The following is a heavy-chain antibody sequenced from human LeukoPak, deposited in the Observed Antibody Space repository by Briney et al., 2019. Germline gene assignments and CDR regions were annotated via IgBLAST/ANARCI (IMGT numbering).Heavy chain of an antibody. V-gene: IGHV3-23*01. CDR1: GFTFSSYA. CDR2: ISPSGDRT. CDR3: AIMHGYYDGSGFWVQ. J-gene: IGHJ1*01. Sequence: GSLRLSCSASGFTFSSYAMSWVRRAPGKGLEWVSFISPSGDRTSNADSVEGRFTISRDNTRNTLYLQMNSLRDEDTGVYYCAIMHGYYDGSGFWVQWGQGTLVTVSS. D-gene: IGHD3-22*01.